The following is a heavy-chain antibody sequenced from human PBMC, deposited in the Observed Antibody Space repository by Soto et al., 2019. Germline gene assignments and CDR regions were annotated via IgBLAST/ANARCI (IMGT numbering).Heavy chain of an antibody. CDR3: ARGGRNDGSIDYDYIWGSVIGGYYFDY. CDR2: ISAYNGNT. CDR1: GYTVTSYG. Sequence: ASGKIYCKASGYTVTSYGISWVRQAPGQKLEWMGWISAYNGNTNYAQKLQGRVTMTTDTSTSTAYMELRSLRSDDTAVYYCARGGRNDGSIDYDYIWGSVIGGYYFDYLGQGTLVTVSS. V-gene: IGHV1-18*01. D-gene: IGHD3-16*01. J-gene: IGHJ4*02.